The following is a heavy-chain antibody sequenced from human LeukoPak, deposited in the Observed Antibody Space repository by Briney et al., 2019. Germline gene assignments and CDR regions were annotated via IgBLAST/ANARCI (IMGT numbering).Heavy chain of an antibody. CDR1: GYTLTELS. J-gene: IGHJ4*02. CDR2: ISAYNGDT. D-gene: IGHD3-9*01. V-gene: IGHV1-18*01. Sequence: GASVKVSCKVSGYTLTELSMHWVRQAPGKGLEWMGWISAYNGDTDYAQKFQGRVTMTTDTSTSTAYLDLRSLTSDDTAVYYCARDSRHFDWTHRLLFWGQGTRVTVSS. CDR3: ARDSRHFDWTHRLLF.